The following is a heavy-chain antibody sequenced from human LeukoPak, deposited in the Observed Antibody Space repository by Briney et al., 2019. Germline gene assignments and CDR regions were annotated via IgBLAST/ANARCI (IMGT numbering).Heavy chain of an antibody. J-gene: IGHJ6*02. V-gene: IGHV1-46*01. CDR2: INPSGGST. CDR1: GYTFSSYH. Sequence: ASVKVSCKASGYTFSSYHIHWVRQAPGQGLEWMGIINPSGGSTSYAQKFQGRVTMTRDTSTSTVYMELSSLRSEDTAVYYCARDREIVVVLAPGGMDVWGQGTTVTVSS. CDR3: ARDREIVVVLAPGGMDV. D-gene: IGHD3-22*01.